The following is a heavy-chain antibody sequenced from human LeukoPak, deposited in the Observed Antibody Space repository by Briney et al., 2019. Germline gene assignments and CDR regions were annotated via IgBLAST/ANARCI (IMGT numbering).Heavy chain of an antibody. Sequence: PGRSLRLSCAASGFILSPYSMHWVRQAPGKGLEWVAVISFDGTIKYYGDSVNGRFTISRDNAKNSLYLQLNSLRAEDTAVYYCARSRFYFDYWGQGTLVTVSS. J-gene: IGHJ4*02. CDR2: ISFDGTIK. CDR1: GFILSPYS. CDR3: ARSRFYFDY. V-gene: IGHV3-30-3*01.